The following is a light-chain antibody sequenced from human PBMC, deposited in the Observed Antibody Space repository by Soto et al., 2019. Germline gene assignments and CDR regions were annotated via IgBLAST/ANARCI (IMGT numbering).Light chain of an antibody. CDR1: QSLLHSNGYNY. CDR2: LGS. Sequence: DIVMTQSPLYLPVIPGEPASISCRSSQSLLHSNGYNYLDWYLQKPGQSPQLLIYLGSNRASGVPDRFSGSGSGTDFTLKISRVEAEDVGVYYCMQAHQIVFTFGPGTKVDI. CDR3: MQAHQIVFT. J-gene: IGKJ3*01. V-gene: IGKV2-28*01.